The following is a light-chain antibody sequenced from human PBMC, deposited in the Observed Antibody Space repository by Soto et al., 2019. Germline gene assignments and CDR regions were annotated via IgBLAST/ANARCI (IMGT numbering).Light chain of an antibody. CDR2: WAS. Sequence: DIVMTQSPDSLAVSLGERATINCKSSQSILYSSNNNNYLAWYQQKPGQPPKLLIYWASTRESGVPDRFSGSESGTDFTLTISSLQAEDVAVYYCQQYYSSPYTFVQGTKLEIK. V-gene: IGKV4-1*01. CDR3: QQYYSSPYT. CDR1: QSILYSSNNNNY. J-gene: IGKJ2*01.